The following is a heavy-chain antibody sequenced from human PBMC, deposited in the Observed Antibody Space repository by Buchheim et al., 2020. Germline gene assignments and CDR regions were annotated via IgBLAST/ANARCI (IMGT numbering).Heavy chain of an antibody. J-gene: IGHJ2*01. D-gene: IGHD6-6*01. CDR2: INHSGST. CDR1: GGSFSGYY. Sequence: QVQLQQWGAGLLKPSETLSLTCAVYGGSFSGYYWSWIRQPPGKGLEWIGEINHSGSTNYNPSLKSRVTISVDTSKNQFSLKLSSVTAADTAVYYCAGLQIAARPILNFDLWGRGTL. V-gene: IGHV4-34*01. CDR3: AGLQIAARPILNFDL.